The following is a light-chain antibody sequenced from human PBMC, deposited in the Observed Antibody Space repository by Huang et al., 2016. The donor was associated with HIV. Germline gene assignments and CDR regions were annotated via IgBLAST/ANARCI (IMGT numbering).Light chain of an antibody. CDR2: GAS. V-gene: IGKV3-20*01. CDR3: QQYDSSQGIS. CDR1: QTIKNIY. J-gene: IGKJ5*01. Sequence: EIVLTQSPDTLSLSPGERATVPCRVSQTIKNIYLAWYQQKPGQGPRLLIYGASSRATDIPDRFSGSWSGTDFTLTINRLEPEDFAVYYCQQYDSSQGISFGQGTRLEMK.